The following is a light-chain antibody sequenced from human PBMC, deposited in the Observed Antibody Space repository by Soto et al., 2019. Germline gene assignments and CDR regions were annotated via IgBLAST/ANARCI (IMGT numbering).Light chain of an antibody. CDR1: QSVSSSY. V-gene: IGKV3-20*01. J-gene: IGKJ1*01. CDR2: GTS. CDR3: HQYGGSPTWT. Sequence: EIVLTQSPGTLSLSPGQRATLSCRASQSVSSSYLAWYQQKPGQAPRLLIYGTSTRATGIPDRFSGSGSGTDFSLTISRLEPDDSAVYCCHQYGGSPTWTFGQGTKVEIK.